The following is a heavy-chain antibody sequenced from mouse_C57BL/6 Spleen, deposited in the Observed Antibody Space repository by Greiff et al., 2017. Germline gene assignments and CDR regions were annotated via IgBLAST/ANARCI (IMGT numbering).Heavy chain of an antibody. CDR1: GYTFTEYT. CDR2: FYPGSGSI. V-gene: IGHV1-62-2*01. J-gene: IGHJ3*01. Sequence: VKLVESGAELVKPGASVKLSCKASGYTFTEYTIHWVKQRSGQGLEWIGWFYPGSGSIKYNEKFKDKATLTADKSSSTVYMELSRLTSEDSAVYFCARHEDRSIPEGAWFAYWGQGTLVTVSA. D-gene: IGHD2-3*01. CDR3: ARHEDRSIPEGAWFAY.